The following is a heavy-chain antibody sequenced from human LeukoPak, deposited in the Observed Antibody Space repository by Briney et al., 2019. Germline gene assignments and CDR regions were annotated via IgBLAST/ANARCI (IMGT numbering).Heavy chain of an antibody. Sequence: GGSLRLSCAASGFTFSSYAMSWVRQAPGKGLEWVSAISNSGGSTYYADSVKGRFTISRDNSKNTLYLQMNSLGAEDTAVYYCARVTGATTPPRPFDYWGQGTLVTVSS. J-gene: IGHJ4*02. V-gene: IGHV3-23*01. CDR3: ARVTGATTPPRPFDY. CDR1: GFTFSSYA. CDR2: ISNSGGST. D-gene: IGHD1-26*01.